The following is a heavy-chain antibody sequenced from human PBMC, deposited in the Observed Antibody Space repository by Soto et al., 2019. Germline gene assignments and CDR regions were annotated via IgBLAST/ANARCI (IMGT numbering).Heavy chain of an antibody. D-gene: IGHD2-15*01. CDR3: ARGYCSGGSCYLNRSYNFDY. CDR1: GGSFSGYY. CDR2: INHSGST. J-gene: IGHJ4*02. Sequence: SETLSLTCAVYGGSFSGYYWSWIRQPPGKGLEWIGEINHSGSTNYNPSLKSRVTISVDTSKNQFSLKLSSVTAADTAVYYCARGYCSGGSCYLNRSYNFDYWGQGTLVTVSS. V-gene: IGHV4-34*01.